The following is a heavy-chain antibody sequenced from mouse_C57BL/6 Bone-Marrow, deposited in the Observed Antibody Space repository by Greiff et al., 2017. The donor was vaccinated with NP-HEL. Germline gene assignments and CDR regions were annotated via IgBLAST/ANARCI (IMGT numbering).Heavy chain of an antibody. J-gene: IGHJ2*01. CDR1: GYTFTSYG. Sequence: VHLVESGAELARPGASVKLSCKASGYTFTSYGISWVKQRTGQGLEWIGEIYPRSGNTYYNEKFKGKATLTADKSSSTAYMELRSLTSEDSAVYFCARDNWDFDYWGQGTTLTVSS. CDR2: IYPRSGNT. D-gene: IGHD4-1*01. CDR3: ARDNWDFDY. V-gene: IGHV1-81*01.